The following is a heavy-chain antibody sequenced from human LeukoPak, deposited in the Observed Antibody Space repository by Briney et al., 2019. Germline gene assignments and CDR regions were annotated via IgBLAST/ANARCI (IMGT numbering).Heavy chain of an antibody. D-gene: IGHD2-2*01. CDR3: VRYCSSTSCYQDYYYGMDV. V-gene: IGHV1-69*04. J-gene: IGHJ6*02. CDR2: IIPILGIA. Sequence: SVKVSCKASGGTFSSYAISWVRQAPGQGLEWMGRIIPILGIANYAQKLQGRVTMTADTSTSTAYMELRSLRSDDTAVYYCVRYCSSTSCYQDYYYGMDVWGQGTTVTVSS. CDR1: GGTFSSYA.